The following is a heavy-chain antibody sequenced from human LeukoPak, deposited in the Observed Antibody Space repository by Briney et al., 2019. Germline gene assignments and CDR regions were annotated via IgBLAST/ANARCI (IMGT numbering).Heavy chain of an antibody. CDR2: IYYSGST. D-gene: IGHD5-24*01. J-gene: IGHJ4*02. V-gene: IGHV4-61*01. CDR1: GGSVSSGSYY. CDR3: ARVDGYTTWGDY. Sequence: SETLSLTCTVSGGSVSSGSYYWSWIRQPPGKGLEWIGYIYYSGSTNYNPSLKSRVTISVDTSKNQLSLKLSSVTAADTAVYYCARVDGYTTWGDYWGQGTLVTVSS.